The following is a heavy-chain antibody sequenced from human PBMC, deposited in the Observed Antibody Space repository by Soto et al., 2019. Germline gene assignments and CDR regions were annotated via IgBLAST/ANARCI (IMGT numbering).Heavy chain of an antibody. V-gene: IGHV1-69*06. Sequence: SVKVSCKASGVTFSSYAISWVRQAPGQGLEWMGGIIPIFGTANYAQKFQGRVTITADKSTSTAYMELSSLRSEDTAVYYCARRTMVRGVTDYYYYGMDVWGQGTTVTVSS. J-gene: IGHJ6*02. CDR3: ARRTMVRGVTDYYYYGMDV. D-gene: IGHD3-10*01. CDR2: IIPIFGTA. CDR1: GVTFSSYA.